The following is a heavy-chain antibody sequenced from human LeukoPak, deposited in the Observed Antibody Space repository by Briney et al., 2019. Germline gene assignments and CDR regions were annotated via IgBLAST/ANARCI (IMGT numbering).Heavy chain of an antibody. CDR1: GVSISSYY. D-gene: IGHD2-15*01. V-gene: IGHV4-59*01. CDR2: IYYSGRT. CDR3: ARSVEGYCSGGSCYSYYYYMDV. J-gene: IGHJ6*03. Sequence: MASETLSLTCTVSGVSISSYYWSWVRQPPGKGLEWVGYIYYSGRTNYNPSLKSRVTISVDTSKNQFSLKLSSVTAADTAVYYCARSVEGYCSGGSCYSYYYYMDVWGKGTPVTVSS.